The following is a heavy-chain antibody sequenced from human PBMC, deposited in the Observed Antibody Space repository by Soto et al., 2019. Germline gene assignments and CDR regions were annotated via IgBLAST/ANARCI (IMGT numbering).Heavy chain of an antibody. J-gene: IGHJ4*02. D-gene: IGHD2-15*01. CDR3: ARESCSGGSCYGDFDY. CDR1: GGSISSYY. Sequence: SETLSLTCTVSGGSISSYYWSWIRQPPGKGLEWIGYIYYSGSTNYNPSLKSRVTISVDTSKNQFSLKLSSVTAADTAVYYCARESCSGGSCYGDFDYWGQGTLVTVSS. CDR2: IYYSGST. V-gene: IGHV4-59*01.